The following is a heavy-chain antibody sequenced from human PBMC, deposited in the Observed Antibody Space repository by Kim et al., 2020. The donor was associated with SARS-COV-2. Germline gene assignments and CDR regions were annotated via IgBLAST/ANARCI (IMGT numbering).Heavy chain of an antibody. V-gene: IGHV3-64D*09. Sequence: YYADSVKGRFTISREHSKNTLYLQMSSLRAEDTAVYYCVNPEPGTNIPHYWGQGTLVTVSS. J-gene: IGHJ4*02. CDR3: VNPEPGTNIPHY.